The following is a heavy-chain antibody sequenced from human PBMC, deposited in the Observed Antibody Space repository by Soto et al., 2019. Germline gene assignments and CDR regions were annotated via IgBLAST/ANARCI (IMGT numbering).Heavy chain of an antibody. J-gene: IGHJ5*02. V-gene: IGHV1-3*01. Sequence: GASVKVSCKASGYTFTSYAMHWVRQAPGQRLEWMGWINAGNGNTKYSQKFQGRVTITRDTSASTAYMELSSLRSEDTAVYYCARDLRGYAYLGHSWLDPWGQGTLVTVSS. CDR1: GYTFTSYA. D-gene: IGHD5-12*01. CDR3: ARDLRGYAYLGHSWLDP. CDR2: INAGNGNT.